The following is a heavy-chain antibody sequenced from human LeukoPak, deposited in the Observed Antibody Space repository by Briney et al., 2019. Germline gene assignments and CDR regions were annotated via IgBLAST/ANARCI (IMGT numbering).Heavy chain of an antibody. CDR3: ATQRGSYLWGTDFDY. J-gene: IGHJ4*02. D-gene: IGHD3-16*01. CDR1: GYTFTGYY. Sequence: GASVKVSCKASGYTFTGYYMHWVRQAPGQGLEWMGWINPNSGDTKYAQKFQGRVTMTRDTSISTAYVELSRLRSDDTAVYYCATQRGSYLWGTDFDYWGQGTLVTVSS. V-gene: IGHV1-2*02. CDR2: INPNSGDT.